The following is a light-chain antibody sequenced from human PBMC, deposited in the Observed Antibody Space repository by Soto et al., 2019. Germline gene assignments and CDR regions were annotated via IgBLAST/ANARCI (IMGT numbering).Light chain of an antibody. CDR3: AAWDDSLSGRWV. CDR1: SSNIGSNY. CDR2: SNN. V-gene: IGLV1-47*02. Sequence: QSVLTQPPSASGTPGQRATISCSGSSSNIGSNYVYWYQQLPGTAPKLLIYSNNQRPSGVPDRFSGSKSGTSASLAISGLRSEDEADYYCAAWDDSLSGRWVFGTGTKVTAL. J-gene: IGLJ1*01.